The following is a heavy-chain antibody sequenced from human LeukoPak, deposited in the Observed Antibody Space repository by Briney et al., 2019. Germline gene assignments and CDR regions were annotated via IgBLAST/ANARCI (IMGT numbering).Heavy chain of an antibody. CDR1: GFTFSRYA. CDR2: ISTNGGST. D-gene: IGHD6-13*01. CDR3: ARRPGSWFYFDY. V-gene: IGHV3-23*01. Sequence: GGSLRLSCVASGFTFSRYAMSWVRQPPGKGLEWVSVISTNGGSTHDAGSVKGRFTISRDNSKNTPSLQMNSLRAEDTAVYYCARRPGSWFYFDYWGQGILVTVSS. J-gene: IGHJ4*02.